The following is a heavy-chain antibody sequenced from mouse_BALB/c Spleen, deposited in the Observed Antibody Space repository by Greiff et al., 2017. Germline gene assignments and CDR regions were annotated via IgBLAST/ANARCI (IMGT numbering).Heavy chain of an antibody. V-gene: IGHV1S41*01. CDR3: ARKSPHWDFDY. CDR2: IAPGSGST. Sequence: DLVKPGASVKLSCKASGYSFTSYWINWIKQRPGQGLSWIGRIAPGSGSTYYNEMFKGKATLTVDTSSSTAYIQLSSLSSEDSAVYFCARKSPHWDFDYWGQGTTLTVSS. D-gene: IGHD4-1*01. J-gene: IGHJ2*01. CDR1: GYSFTSYW.